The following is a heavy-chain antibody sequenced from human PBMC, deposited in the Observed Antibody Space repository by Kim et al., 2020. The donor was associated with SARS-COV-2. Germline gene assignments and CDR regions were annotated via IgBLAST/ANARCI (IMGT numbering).Heavy chain of an antibody. CDR2: ISSSSSYI. J-gene: IGHJ4*02. CDR1: GFTFSSYS. D-gene: IGHD3-10*01. Sequence: GSLRLSCAASGFTFSSYSMNWVRQAPGKGLEWVSSISSSSSYIYYADSVKGRFTISRDNAKNSLYLQMNSLRAEDTAVYYCARDLSRITMVRGVVDYWGQGTLVTVSS. V-gene: IGHV3-21*04. CDR3: ARDLSRITMVRGVVDY.